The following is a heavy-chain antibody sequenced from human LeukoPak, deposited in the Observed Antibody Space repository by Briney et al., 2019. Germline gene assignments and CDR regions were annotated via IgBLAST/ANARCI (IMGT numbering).Heavy chain of an antibody. CDR2: INPSGGST. CDR3: AREYITFGGVIVMPFDY. CDR1: GYTFTSYY. Sequence: GASVKVSCKASGYTFTSYYMHWVRQAPGQELEWMGIINPSGGSTSYAQKFQGRVTMTRDTSTSTVYMELSSLRSEDTAVYYCAREYITFGGVIVMPFDYWGQGTLVTVSS. J-gene: IGHJ4*02. D-gene: IGHD3-16*02. V-gene: IGHV1-46*01.